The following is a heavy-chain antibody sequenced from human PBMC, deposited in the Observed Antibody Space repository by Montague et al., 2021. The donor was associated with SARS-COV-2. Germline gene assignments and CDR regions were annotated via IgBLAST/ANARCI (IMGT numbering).Heavy chain of an antibody. J-gene: IGHJ4*02. CDR3: SRVDSSGPGEY. Sequence: SETLSLTCTVSGGSLNNYFWSWIRQPPGKGLEWVGYISNSGRTKYNPSLQSRVTISVDTARNQFSLKLLSVTAADTAFYYCSRVDSSGPGEYWGQGTLASVSS. CDR2: ISNSGRT. CDR1: GGSLNNYF. D-gene: IGHD3-22*01. V-gene: IGHV4-59*12.